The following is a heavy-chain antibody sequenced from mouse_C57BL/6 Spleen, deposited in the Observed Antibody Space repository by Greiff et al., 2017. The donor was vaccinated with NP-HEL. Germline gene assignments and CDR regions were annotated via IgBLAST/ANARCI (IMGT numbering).Heavy chain of an antibody. Sequence: QVQLKESGAELVRPGSSVKLSCKASGYTFTSYWMDWVKQRPGQGLEWIGNIYPSDSETHYNQKFKDKATLTVDKSSSTAYMQLSSLTSEDSAVYYCARDYYSNYHYWYFDVWGTGTTVTVSS. J-gene: IGHJ1*03. CDR1: GYTFTSYW. CDR2: IYPSDSET. CDR3: ARDYYSNYHYWYFDV. V-gene: IGHV1-61*01. D-gene: IGHD2-5*01.